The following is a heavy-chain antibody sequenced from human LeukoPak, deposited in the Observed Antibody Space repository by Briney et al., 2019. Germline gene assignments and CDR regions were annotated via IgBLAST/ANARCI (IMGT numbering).Heavy chain of an antibody. J-gene: IGHJ4*02. V-gene: IGHV3-9*01. CDR1: GFTFDDYA. CDR3: ARVKYDSSGYYGILDY. D-gene: IGHD3-22*01. Sequence: GGSLRLSCAASGFTFDDYAMHWVRQAPGKGLEWVSGISWNSGSIGYADSVKGRFTISRDNAKNSLYLQMNSLRAEDTAVYYCARVKYDSSGYYGILDYWGQGTLVTVSS. CDR2: ISWNSGSI.